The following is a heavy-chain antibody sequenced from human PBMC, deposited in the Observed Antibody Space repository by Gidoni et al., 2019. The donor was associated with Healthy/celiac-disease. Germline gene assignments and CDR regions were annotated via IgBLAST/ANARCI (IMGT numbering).Heavy chain of an antibody. CDR2: IYTSGST. D-gene: IGHD2-2*01. V-gene: IGHV4-61*02. Sequence: QVQLQESGPGLVKPSQTLSLTCTVSGGSISSGSYYWSWIRQPAGKGLEWIGRIYTSGSTNYNPSLKSRVTISVDTSKNQFSLKLSSVTAADTAVYYCARGTRGYYYYMDVWGKGTTVTVSS. CDR1: GGSISSGSYY. CDR3: ARGTRGYYYYMDV. J-gene: IGHJ6*03.